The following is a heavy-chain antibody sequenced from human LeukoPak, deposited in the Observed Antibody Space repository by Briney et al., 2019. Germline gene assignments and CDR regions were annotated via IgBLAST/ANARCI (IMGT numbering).Heavy chain of an antibody. D-gene: IGHD6-13*01. CDR1: GFIFNGFG. CDR2: IRSKANHYAT. V-gene: IGHV3-73*01. Sequence: GGSLRLSCAASGFIFNGFGINWVRQASGRGLEWVGRIRSKANHYATAFAASVKGRFTISRDDSKNTAYLQMNTLETEDTAVYYCTTQSGNGSWYNDWFDPWGQGTLVTVSS. CDR3: TTQSGNGSWYNDWFDP. J-gene: IGHJ5*02.